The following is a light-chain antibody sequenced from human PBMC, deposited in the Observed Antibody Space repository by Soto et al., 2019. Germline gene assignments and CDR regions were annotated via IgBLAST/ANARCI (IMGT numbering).Light chain of an antibody. Sequence: EIVLTQSPGTLSLSPGERATLSCRASQSVSSGFLSWYQQRPGKAPRLLIYAVSSRATGIPDRFSGSGSGTDFTLTISRLEPEDFAVYYCQQYDNSPMYTFGQGNNLEI. CDR1: QSVSSGF. CDR3: QQYDNSPMYT. J-gene: IGKJ2*01. CDR2: AVS. V-gene: IGKV3-20*01.